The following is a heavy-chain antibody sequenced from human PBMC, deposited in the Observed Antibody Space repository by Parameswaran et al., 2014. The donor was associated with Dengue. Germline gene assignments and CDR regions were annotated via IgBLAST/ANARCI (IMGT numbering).Heavy chain of an antibody. D-gene: IGHD4-23*01. CDR2: ISVSSGQT. V-gene: IGHV1-18*01. Sequence: WVRQAPGQGLEWLGWISVSSGQTNYGEMVQGRVTMTTDASTTTAFMELRSLTSDDTAVYFCARSRNYGGNSVDSWGQGTQVTVSS. CDR3: ARSRNYGGNSVDS. J-gene: IGHJ5*01.